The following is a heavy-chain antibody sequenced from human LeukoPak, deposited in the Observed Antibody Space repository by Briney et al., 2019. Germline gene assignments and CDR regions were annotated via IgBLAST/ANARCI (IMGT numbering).Heavy chain of an antibody. J-gene: IGHJ3*02. CDR3: AREPWFGEYAFDI. V-gene: IGHV4-4*07. CDR1: GGSISSYY. D-gene: IGHD3-10*01. Sequence: PSETLSLTCTVSGGSISSYYRSWIRQPAGKGLEWIGRIYTSGSTNYNHSLKSRVTMSVDTSKNQFSLQLSSVTAEDTAVYYCAREPWFGEYAFDIWGQGTMVTVSS. CDR2: IYTSGST.